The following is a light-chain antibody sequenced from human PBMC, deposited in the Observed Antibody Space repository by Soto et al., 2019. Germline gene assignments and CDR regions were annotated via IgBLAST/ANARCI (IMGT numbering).Light chain of an antibody. V-gene: IGKV3-20*01. J-gene: IGKJ1*01. Sequence: EIVLTQSPGTLSSSPGERATLSCRASQSVTSSSLGWYQQKPGQAPRLLMHRVSSRATGIPDRFSGSGSGTHFTLNISRLEPEDFAEYYCHQYGSSPWTFGQGTKVEIK. CDR3: HQYGSSPWT. CDR1: QSVTSSS. CDR2: RVS.